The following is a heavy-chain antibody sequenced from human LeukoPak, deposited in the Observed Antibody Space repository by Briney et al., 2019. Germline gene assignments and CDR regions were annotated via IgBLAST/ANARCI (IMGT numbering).Heavy chain of an antibody. CDR3: SRETIQVWSRYYYYYMAV. Sequence: GSLRLSCTTSGFPFGDYAMSWVRQAPGKGLEWVAIIRSKDFGGTTNYAASVKGRFTISRDDSKSIAYLQMNSLKTEDTAVYYCSRETIQVWSRYYYYYMAVWGEGTTVTVSS. CDR2: IRSKDFGGTT. D-gene: IGHD5-18*01. J-gene: IGHJ6*03. CDR1: GFPFGDYA. V-gene: IGHV3-49*04.